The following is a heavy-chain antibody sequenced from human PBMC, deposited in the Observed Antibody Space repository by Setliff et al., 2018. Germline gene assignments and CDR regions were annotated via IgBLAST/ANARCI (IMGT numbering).Heavy chain of an antibody. CDR2: IYYSGST. CDR1: GGSISSSSYY. J-gene: IGHJ5*02. D-gene: IGHD3-3*01. CDR3: ARLPSKRIHYNFWSGSYNWFDP. V-gene: IGHV4-39*07. Sequence: SETLSLTCTVSGGSISSSSYYWGWIRQPPGKGLEWIGSIYYSGSTYYNPSLKSRVAMSLDNSGNQFSLNLQSVTAADTAVYYCARLPSKRIHYNFWSGSYNWFDPWGQGTLVTVSS.